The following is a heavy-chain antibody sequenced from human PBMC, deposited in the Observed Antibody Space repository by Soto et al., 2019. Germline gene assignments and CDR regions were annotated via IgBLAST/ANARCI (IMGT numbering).Heavy chain of an antibody. CDR2: IYYSGST. D-gene: IGHD5-18*01. Sequence: QVQLQESGPGLVKPSQTLSLTCTVSGGSISSGDYYWRWILQPPGKGLEWIGYIYYSGSTYYNPSLKSRVTLSVDTSKNPLSLKLSSVTAADTAVYYCARASPVVTDVWGQGTTVTVSS. CDR3: ARASPVVTDV. CDR1: GGSISSGDYY. V-gene: IGHV4-30-4*01. J-gene: IGHJ6*02.